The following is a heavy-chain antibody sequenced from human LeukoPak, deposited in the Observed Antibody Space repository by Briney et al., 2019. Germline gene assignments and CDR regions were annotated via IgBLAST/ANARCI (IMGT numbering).Heavy chain of an antibody. CDR1: GYTFTSYA. CDR2: IIPIFGTA. Sequence: GASVKVSCKASGYTFTSYAISWVRQAPGQGLEWMGGIIPIFGTANYAQKFQGRVTITADESTSTAYMELSSLRSEDTAVYYCARSADYFAYVDYWGQGTLVTVSS. D-gene: IGHD2/OR15-2a*01. V-gene: IGHV1-69*13. CDR3: ARSADYFAYVDY. J-gene: IGHJ4*02.